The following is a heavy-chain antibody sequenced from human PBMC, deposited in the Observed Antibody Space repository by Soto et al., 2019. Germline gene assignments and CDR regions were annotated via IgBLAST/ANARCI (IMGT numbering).Heavy chain of an antibody. J-gene: IGHJ4*02. Sequence: SVKVSCKASGGTFSSYAISWVRQAPGQGLEWMGGIIPIFGTANYAQKFQGRVTITADESTSTAYMELSSLRSEDTAVYYCARAFYDSSGYYFGPYFDYWGQGTLVTVSS. D-gene: IGHD3-22*01. CDR1: GGTFSSYA. CDR2: IIPIFGTA. V-gene: IGHV1-69*13. CDR3: ARAFYDSSGYYFGPYFDY.